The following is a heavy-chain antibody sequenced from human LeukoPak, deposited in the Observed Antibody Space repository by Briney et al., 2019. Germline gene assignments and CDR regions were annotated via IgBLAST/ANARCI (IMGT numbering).Heavy chain of an antibody. CDR1: GFTFSRYA. CDR3: ARGSIVVVPAAFDY. J-gene: IGHJ4*02. Sequence: GGSLRLSCAASGFTFSRYAMHWVRQAPGKGLEWVSSISSSSSYIYYADSVKGRFTISRDNAKNSLYLQMNSLRAEDTAVYYCARGSIVVVPAAFDYWGQGTLVTVSS. CDR2: ISSSSSYI. V-gene: IGHV3-21*01. D-gene: IGHD2-2*01.